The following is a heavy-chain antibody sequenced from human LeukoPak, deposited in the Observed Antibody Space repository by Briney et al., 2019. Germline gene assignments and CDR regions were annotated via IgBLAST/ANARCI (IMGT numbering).Heavy chain of an antibody. CDR1: GFTFSSCA. Sequence: TGGSLRLSCAASGFTFSSCAMSWVRQAPGKGLEWVSGISGSGAGTYYADSVKGRFTISRDNSKNTLYLQMNSLRAEDTAVYYCARDQGVTMVPEYFQHWGQGTLVTVSS. CDR2: ISGSGAGT. V-gene: IGHV3-23*01. J-gene: IGHJ1*01. CDR3: ARDQGVTMVPEYFQH. D-gene: IGHD3-10*01.